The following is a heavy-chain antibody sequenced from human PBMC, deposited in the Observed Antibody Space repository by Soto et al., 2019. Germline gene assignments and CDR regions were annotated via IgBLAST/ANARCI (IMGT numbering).Heavy chain of an antibody. CDR1: GYTFTSYG. CDR2: ISAYNGNT. Sequence: ASVKVSCKASGYTFTSYGISWVRQAPGQGLEWMGWISAYNGNTNYAQKLQGRVTMTTDTSTSTAYMELRSLRSDDTAVYYCARDQTFGGVIVRLEVFDYWGQGTLVPVSS. D-gene: IGHD3-16*02. CDR3: ARDQTFGGVIVRLEVFDY. V-gene: IGHV1-18*01. J-gene: IGHJ4*02.